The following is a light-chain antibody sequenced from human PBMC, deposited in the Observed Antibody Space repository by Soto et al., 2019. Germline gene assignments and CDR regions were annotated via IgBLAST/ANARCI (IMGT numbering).Light chain of an antibody. CDR3: QQRSNWPLT. J-gene: IGKJ4*01. Sequence: EIVLTQSPGTLSLSPGERATLSCRASQSVSSSYLAWYQQKPGQAPRLLIYGASSRATGIPDRFSGSGSGTDFTLTISRLEPEDFAFYYCQQRSNWPLTFGGGTKVDIK. CDR2: GAS. V-gene: IGKV3D-20*02. CDR1: QSVSSSY.